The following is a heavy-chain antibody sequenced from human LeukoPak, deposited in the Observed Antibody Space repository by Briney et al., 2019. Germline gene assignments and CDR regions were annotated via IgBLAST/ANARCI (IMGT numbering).Heavy chain of an antibody. Sequence: SVKVSCKASGGTFSSYAISWARQAPGQGLEWMGRIIPILGIANYAQKFQGRVTITADKSTSTAYMELSSLRSEDTAVYYCARGSMITFGGVIVKWGQGTLVTVSS. CDR2: IIPILGIA. CDR3: ARGSMITFGGVIVK. J-gene: IGHJ4*02. D-gene: IGHD3-16*02. CDR1: GGTFSSYA. V-gene: IGHV1-69*04.